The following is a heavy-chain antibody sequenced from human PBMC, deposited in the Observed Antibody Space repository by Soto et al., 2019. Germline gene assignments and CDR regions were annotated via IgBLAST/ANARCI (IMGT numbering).Heavy chain of an antibody. D-gene: IGHD2-15*01. CDR1: GFTFSSYS. Sequence: GGSLRLSCAASGFTFSSYSMNWVRQAPGKGLEWVSSISSSSSYIYYADSVKGRFTISRDNAKNSLYLQMNSLRAEDTAVYYCASQMVVAATEGASEMATILHYYYYGMDVWGQGTTVTVPS. J-gene: IGHJ6*02. V-gene: IGHV3-21*01. CDR3: ASQMVVAATEGASEMATILHYYYYGMDV. CDR2: ISSSSSYI.